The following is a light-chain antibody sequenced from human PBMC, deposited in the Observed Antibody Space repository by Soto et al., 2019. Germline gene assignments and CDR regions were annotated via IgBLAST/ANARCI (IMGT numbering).Light chain of an antibody. Sequence: EIVMTQSPATLSVSPGESATLSCRASQSVSSNLAWYQQKPGQAPRLLIYGASTRATGIPARFSGSGSGTEFTLTIRRLQSEDFAVYYCQQYNNWPPWTFGQGTKVDIK. CDR1: QSVSSN. CDR2: GAS. V-gene: IGKV3D-15*01. J-gene: IGKJ1*01. CDR3: QQYNNWPPWT.